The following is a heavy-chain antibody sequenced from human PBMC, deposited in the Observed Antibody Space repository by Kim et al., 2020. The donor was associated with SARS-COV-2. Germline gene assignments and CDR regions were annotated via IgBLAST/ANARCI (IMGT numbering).Heavy chain of an antibody. CDR3: ARFEYSSSYPTKHPDY. CDR1: GGSISSSSYY. V-gene: IGHV4-39*01. CDR2: IYYSGST. Sequence: SETLSLTCTVSGGSISSSSYYWGWIRQPPGKGLEWIGSIYYSGSTYYNPSLKSRVTISVDTSKNQFSLKLSSVTAADTAVYYCARFEYSSSYPTKHPDYWGQGTLVTVSS. D-gene: IGHD6-6*01. J-gene: IGHJ4*02.